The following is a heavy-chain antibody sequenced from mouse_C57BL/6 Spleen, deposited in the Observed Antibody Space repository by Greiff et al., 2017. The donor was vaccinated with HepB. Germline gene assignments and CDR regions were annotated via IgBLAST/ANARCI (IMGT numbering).Heavy chain of an antibody. CDR1: GYTFTDYY. CDR3: ARGRASSRRYFDV. Sequence: EVQLQQSGPELVKPGASVKISCKASGYTFTDYYMNWVKQSHGKSLEWIGDINPNNGGTSYNQKFKGKATLTVDKSSSTAYMELRSLTSEDSAVYYCARGRASSRRYFDVWGTGTTVTVSS. CDR2: INPNNGGT. J-gene: IGHJ1*03. D-gene: IGHD3-1*01. V-gene: IGHV1-26*01.